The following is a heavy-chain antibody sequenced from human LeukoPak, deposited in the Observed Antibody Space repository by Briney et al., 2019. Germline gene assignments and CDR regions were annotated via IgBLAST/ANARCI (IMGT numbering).Heavy chain of an antibody. D-gene: IGHD1-26*01. J-gene: IGHJ3*02. CDR1: GGSISCSSYY. V-gene: IGHV4-39*01. Sequence: SETLSLTCTVSGGSISCSSYYWGWIRQPPGKGLEWIGSIYYSGSTYYNPSLKSRVTISVDTSKNQFSLKLSSVTAADTAVYYCARHEWGITNAFDTWGQGTMVTVSS. CDR3: ARHEWGITNAFDT. CDR2: IYYSGST.